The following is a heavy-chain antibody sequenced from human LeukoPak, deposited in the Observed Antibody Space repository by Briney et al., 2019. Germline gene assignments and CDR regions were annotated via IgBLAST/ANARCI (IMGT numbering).Heavy chain of an antibody. CDR2: LPPDELGI. D-gene: IGHD6-6*01. Sequence: PRGSLRLSCAASGFTFTNYWMHWVRQAPGMGLVWVSRLPPDELGIIYADSVKGRFTVSRDNAKNTVYLQMNNLRVDDTAMYYCVGTIASRGSEYWGQGALVTVSS. CDR1: GFTFTNYW. J-gene: IGHJ4*02. V-gene: IGHV3-74*01. CDR3: VGTIASRGSEY.